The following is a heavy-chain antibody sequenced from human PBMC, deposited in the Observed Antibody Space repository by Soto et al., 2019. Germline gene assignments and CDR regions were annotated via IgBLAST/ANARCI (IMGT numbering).Heavy chain of an antibody. CDR3: ARDSTSGLGMDG. CDR1: GFTFSSYD. Sequence: PGGSLRLSCAASGFTFSSYDMHWVRQATGKGLEWVSAIGTAGDTYYPGSVKGRFTISRENAKNSLYLQMNSLRAGDTAVYYCARDSTSGLGMDGWGQGTTVTVAS. D-gene: IGHD2-2*01. J-gene: IGHJ6*02. CDR2: IGTAGDT. V-gene: IGHV3-13*01.